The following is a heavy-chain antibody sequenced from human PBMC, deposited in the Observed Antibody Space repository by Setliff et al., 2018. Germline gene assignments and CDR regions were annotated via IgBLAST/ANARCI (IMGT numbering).Heavy chain of an antibody. V-gene: IGHV1-18*01. Sequence: ASVKVSCKASGYTFTSYGISWVRQAPGRGLEWMGWISVYNGYTNYAQKLQGRVTMTTDTSTSTAYMELRSLRSDDTAVYYCARESALRGHYYDSSGNDYWGQGTLVTVSS. CDR2: ISVYNGYT. CDR3: ARESALRGHYYDSSGNDY. CDR1: GYTFTSYG. D-gene: IGHD3-22*01. J-gene: IGHJ4*02.